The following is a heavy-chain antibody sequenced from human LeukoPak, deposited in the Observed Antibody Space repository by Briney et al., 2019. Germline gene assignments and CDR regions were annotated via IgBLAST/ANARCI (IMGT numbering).Heavy chain of an antibody. CDR2: ISHDKSNK. CDR3: AKDRIVISFGDVSKH. V-gene: IGHV3-30*18. Sequence: PGGSLRLSCAASGFIFSGYGMHWVRQAPGKGLEWVALISHDKSNKHYADSVKGRFTISRDNSKNTLYLQMNSLRVEDTAIYYCAKDRIVISFGDVSKHWGQGTLVTVSS. D-gene: IGHD3-10*01. CDR1: GFIFSGYG. J-gene: IGHJ1*01.